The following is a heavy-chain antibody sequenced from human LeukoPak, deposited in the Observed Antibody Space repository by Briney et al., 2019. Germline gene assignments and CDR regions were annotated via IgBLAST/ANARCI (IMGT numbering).Heavy chain of an antibody. Sequence: ASVKVSCKASGYTFTSYAMHWVRQAPGQRLEWMGWINAGNGNTKYSQNLQGRVTITRDTSASTAYMELSSLRSEDTAVYYCASSTIFGVVIPTFDYWGQGTLVTVSS. CDR2: INAGNGNT. J-gene: IGHJ4*02. D-gene: IGHD3-3*01. CDR3: ASSTIFGVVIPTFDY. V-gene: IGHV1-3*01. CDR1: GYTFTSYA.